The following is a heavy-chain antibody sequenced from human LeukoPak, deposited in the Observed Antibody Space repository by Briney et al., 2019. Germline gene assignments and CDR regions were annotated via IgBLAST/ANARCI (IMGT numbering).Heavy chain of an antibody. J-gene: IGHJ4*02. D-gene: IGHD1-1*01. CDR1: CVSITSYY. V-gene: IGHV4-4*07. CDR3: ARDMSLNDGRFDY. CDR2: IYTTGST. Sequence: SETLSLTCTVSCVSITSYYWSWIRQPAGKGLEWIGRIYTTGSTNYNPSLKSRVTMSVDTSKNHFSLMLSSVTAADTAVYYCARDMSLNDGRFDYWGQGTLVTVSS.